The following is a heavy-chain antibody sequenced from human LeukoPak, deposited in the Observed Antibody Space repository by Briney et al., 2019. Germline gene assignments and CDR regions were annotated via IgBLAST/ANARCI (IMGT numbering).Heavy chain of an antibody. CDR2: ITRSSTST. CDR3: ARDNWNDAPGGFDP. V-gene: IGHV3-21*01. CDR1: VFPFSSHS. D-gene: IGHD1-20*01. Sequence: PGGSLRLSCSASVFPFSSHSMKWVRQAPGKGLEWVSSITRSSTSTYYTDSVRGRFTISRDNAKNSLYLQMNSLRAEDTAVYYCARDNWNDAPGGFDPWGQGTLVTVSS. J-gene: IGHJ5*02.